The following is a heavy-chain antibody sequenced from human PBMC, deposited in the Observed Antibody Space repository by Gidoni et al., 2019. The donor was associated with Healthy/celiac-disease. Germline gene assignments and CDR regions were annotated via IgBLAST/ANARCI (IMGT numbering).Heavy chain of an antibody. CDR3: ARDWGRRIVGATTGGY. V-gene: IGHV1-2*02. CDR2: INPNSGGT. Sequence: QVQLVQSGAEVKKPGASVKVSCKASGYTFPGYYMHWVRQAPGQGLEWMGWINPNSGGTNYAQKFQGRVTMTRDTSISTAYMELSRLRSDDTAVYYCARDWGRRIVGATTGGYWGQGTLVTVSS. J-gene: IGHJ4*02. D-gene: IGHD1-26*01. CDR1: GYTFPGYY.